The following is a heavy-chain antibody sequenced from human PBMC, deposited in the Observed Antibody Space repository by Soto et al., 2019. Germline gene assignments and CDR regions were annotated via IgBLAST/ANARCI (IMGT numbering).Heavy chain of an antibody. CDR2: IIPIFGTA. J-gene: IGHJ5*02. V-gene: IGHV1-69*13. D-gene: IGHD6-19*01. CDR1: GGTFSSYA. Sequence: SVKVSCKASGGTFSSYAISWVRQAPGQGLEWMGGIIPIFGTANYAQKFQGRVTITADESTSTAYMELSSLRSEDTAVYYCARDRGVAGTKPNWFDPWGQGTLVTVSS. CDR3: ARDRGVAGTKPNWFDP.